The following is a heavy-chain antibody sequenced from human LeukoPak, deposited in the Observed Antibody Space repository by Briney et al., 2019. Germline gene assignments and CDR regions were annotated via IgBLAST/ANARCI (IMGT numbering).Heavy chain of an antibody. J-gene: IGHJ6*02. V-gene: IGHV3-9*01. CDR3: ARGDSSGSLSHYYYGMDV. D-gene: IGHD5-12*01. CDR2: ISWNSGSI. Sequence: GGSLRLSCAASGFTFDDYAMHWVRQAPGKGLEWVSGISWNSGSIGYADSVKGRFTISRDNAKNTLYLQMNSLRAEDTAVYYCARGDSSGSLSHYYYGMDVWGQGTTVIVSS. CDR1: GFTFDDYA.